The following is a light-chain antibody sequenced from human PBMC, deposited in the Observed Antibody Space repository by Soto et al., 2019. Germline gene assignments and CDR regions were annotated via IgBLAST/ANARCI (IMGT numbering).Light chain of an antibody. CDR1: QTITTW. Sequence: IRVTQSPPTPSASVGDRVTITCRASQTITTWMAWYQQKPGKAPKLLVYDASTLQSGVATRFSGSGSGTEFTLIISGLQPEDSATYYCQQYNSYSLTFGGGTKVDIK. CDR2: DAS. CDR3: QQYNSYSLT. J-gene: IGKJ4*01. V-gene: IGKV1-5*01.